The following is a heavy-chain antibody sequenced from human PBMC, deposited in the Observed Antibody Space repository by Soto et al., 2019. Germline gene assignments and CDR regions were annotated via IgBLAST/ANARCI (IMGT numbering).Heavy chain of an antibody. Sequence: GGSLRLSCAASRFTFINYDMSWVRQAPGRGLEWVSTITGSGATTYYADSVKGRFTISRDNPKNTLYLQMNSLRVEDTGVYFCSTAASSSSGYWGQGTLVTVSS. J-gene: IGHJ4*02. CDR1: RFTFINYD. D-gene: IGHD6-6*01. CDR2: ITGSGATT. V-gene: IGHV3-23*01. CDR3: STAASSSSGY.